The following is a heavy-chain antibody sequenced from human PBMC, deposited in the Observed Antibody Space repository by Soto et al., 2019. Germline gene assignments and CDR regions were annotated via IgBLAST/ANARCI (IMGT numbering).Heavy chain of an antibody. D-gene: IGHD4-17*01. J-gene: IGHJ4*02. CDR3: ARGLGNGDFGDPGDY. V-gene: IGHV3-53*01. CDR1: GFTVSSNY. Sequence: GGSLRLSCAVSGFTVSSNYMSWVRQAPGKGLEWVSLIYSGGATYYADSVKGRFTISRDNSKNTVYLQMSSLRAEDTAVYYCARGLGNGDFGDPGDYWGQGTLVTVSS. CDR2: IYSGGAT.